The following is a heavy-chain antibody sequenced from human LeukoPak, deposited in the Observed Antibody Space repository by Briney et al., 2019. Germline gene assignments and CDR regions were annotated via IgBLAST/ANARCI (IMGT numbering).Heavy chain of an antibody. Sequence: SETLSLTCTVSGGSISIYYWSWIRQPPGKGLEWIGEINHSGSTNYNPSLKSRVTISVDTSKNQFSLKLSSVTAADTAVYYCARDQDYDFWSGYSQAAYNWFDPWGQGTLVTVSS. D-gene: IGHD3-3*01. CDR3: ARDQDYDFWSGYSQAAYNWFDP. CDR1: GGSISIYY. CDR2: INHSGST. J-gene: IGHJ5*02. V-gene: IGHV4-34*01.